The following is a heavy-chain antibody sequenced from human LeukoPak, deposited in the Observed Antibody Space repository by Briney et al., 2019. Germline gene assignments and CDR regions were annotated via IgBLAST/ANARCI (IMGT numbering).Heavy chain of an antibody. V-gene: IGHV3-21*01. CDR2: ITSSRSYI. J-gene: IGHJ2*01. Sequence: GGSPRLSCAASGFTFSSYSMNWVRQAPGKGLEWVSFITSSRSYIYYADSVKGRFTISRDNAKNSLYLQMNSLRAEDTAVYYCARSSWYFDLWGRGTLVTVSS. CDR1: GFTFSSYS. CDR3: ARSSWYFDL.